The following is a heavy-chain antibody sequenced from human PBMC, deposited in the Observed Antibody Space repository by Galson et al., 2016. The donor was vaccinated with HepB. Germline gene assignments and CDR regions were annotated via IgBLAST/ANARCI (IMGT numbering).Heavy chain of an antibody. V-gene: IGHV1-69*13. D-gene: IGHD3-22*01. Sequence: SVKVSCKAVGGNFNTYAIDWVRQAPGQGLEWMGGIFPILGTADYTQKFQGRLTLTADESTSTAYLELRNLRSEDTAVYHCATHFRGSSGYGALDIWGQGTLITVSS. J-gene: IGHJ3*02. CDR3: ATHFRGSSGYGALDI. CDR1: GGNFNTYA. CDR2: IFPILGTA.